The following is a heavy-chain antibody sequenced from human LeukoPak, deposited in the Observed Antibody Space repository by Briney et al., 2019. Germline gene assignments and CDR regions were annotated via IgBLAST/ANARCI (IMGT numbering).Heavy chain of an antibody. J-gene: IGHJ3*02. Sequence: SVKVSCKASGGTFSSYAISWVRQAPGQGLEWMGGIIPIFGTANYAQKFQGRVTITADKSTSTAYMELSSLRSEDTAVYYCARGVEMATILTAFDIWGQGTMVTVSS. CDR3: ARGVEMATILTAFDI. D-gene: IGHD5-24*01. V-gene: IGHV1-69*06. CDR1: GGTFSSYA. CDR2: IIPIFGTA.